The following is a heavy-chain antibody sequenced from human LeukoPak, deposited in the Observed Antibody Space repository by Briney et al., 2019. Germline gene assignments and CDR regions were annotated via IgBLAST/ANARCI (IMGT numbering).Heavy chain of an antibody. J-gene: IGHJ5*02. CDR1: AGSISSYY. CDR2: INHSGST. V-gene: IGHV4-34*01. CDR3: ARGRMVRGTRFDP. Sequence: SETLSLTCTVSAGSISSYYWSWIRQPPGKGLEWIGEINHSGSTNYNPSLKSRVTISVDTSKNQFSLKLSSVTAADTAVYYCARGRMVRGTRFDPWGQATLVTVSS. D-gene: IGHD3-10*01.